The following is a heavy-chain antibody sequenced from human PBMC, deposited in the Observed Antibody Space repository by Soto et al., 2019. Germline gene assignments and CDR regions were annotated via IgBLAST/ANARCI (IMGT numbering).Heavy chain of an antibody. CDR2: IYFAGTT. CDR1: DGSLSPNY. V-gene: IGHV4-59*08. J-gene: IGHJ1*01. D-gene: IGHD3-22*01. Sequence: SETLSLTCTVSDGSLSPNYWSWIRQPPGKGLEWIGYIYFAGTTTYNPSLQSRVSISLDTSKNEVSLKLTSVTAADTAVYFCARLGAYYQAMDSWGQGTRVTVSS. CDR3: ARLGAYYQAMDS.